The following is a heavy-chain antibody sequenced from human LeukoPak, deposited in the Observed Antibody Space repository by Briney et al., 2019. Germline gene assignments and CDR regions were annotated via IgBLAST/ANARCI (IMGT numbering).Heavy chain of an antibody. D-gene: IGHD6-13*01. Sequence: GESLKISCKGSGYSFTSYWIGWVRQMPGKGLEWMGIIYPGDSDTRYSPSFQGQVTISADKSISTAYLQWSSLKASDTAMYYCARLTTGGRQQLVPADDAFDIWGQGTMVTVSS. CDR2: IYPGDSDT. CDR3: ARLTTGGRQQLVPADDAFDI. V-gene: IGHV5-51*01. CDR1: GYSFTSYW. J-gene: IGHJ3*02.